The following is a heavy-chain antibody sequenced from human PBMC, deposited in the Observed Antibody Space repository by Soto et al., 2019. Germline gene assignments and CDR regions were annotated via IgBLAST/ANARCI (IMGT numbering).Heavy chain of an antibody. CDR1: GFTFSSYG. CDR3: ARGGALYYFFYMDR. Sequence: QVQLVESGGGVVQPGRSLRLSCAASGFTFSSYGMHWVRQAPGKGLEWVAVIWYDGSNKYYADSVKGRFTISRDNSKNPVYLQKNRLRAEENAGYYCARGGALYYFFYMDRWGKGTTVTVSS. CDR2: IWYDGSNK. D-gene: IGHD1-26*01. J-gene: IGHJ6*03. V-gene: IGHV3-33*01.